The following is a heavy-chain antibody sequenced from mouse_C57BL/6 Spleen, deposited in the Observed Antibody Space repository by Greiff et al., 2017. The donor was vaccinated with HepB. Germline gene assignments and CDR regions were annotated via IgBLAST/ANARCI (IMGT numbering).Heavy chain of an antibody. Sequence: EVKLLESGGGLVQPGGSMKLSCVASGFTLSNYWMNWVRQSPEKGLEWVAQIRLKSDNYATHYAESVKGRFTISRDDSKSSVYLQMNNLRAEDTGIYYCVRRLRPHYFDYWGQGTTLTVSS. CDR3: VRRLRPHYFDY. CDR1: GFTLSNYW. CDR2: IRLKSDNYAT. J-gene: IGHJ2*01. V-gene: IGHV6-3*01. D-gene: IGHD2-4*01.